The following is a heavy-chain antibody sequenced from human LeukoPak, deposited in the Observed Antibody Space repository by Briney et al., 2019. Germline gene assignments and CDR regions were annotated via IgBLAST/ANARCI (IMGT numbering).Heavy chain of an antibody. CDR1: GFTFSKYG. V-gene: IGHV3-30*03. J-gene: IGHJ4*02. CDR3: ARDIQELVDDFWSGSYEEGFDY. D-gene: IGHD3-3*01. Sequence: QPGGSLRLSCAASGFTFSKYGMHWVRQAPGMGLEWVATISYDESHKDYSDYVKSRFTISRDNSKNTLYLQMNNLRGDDTAVYYCARDIQELVDDFWSGSYEEGFDYWGRGTLVSVSS. CDR2: ISYDESHK.